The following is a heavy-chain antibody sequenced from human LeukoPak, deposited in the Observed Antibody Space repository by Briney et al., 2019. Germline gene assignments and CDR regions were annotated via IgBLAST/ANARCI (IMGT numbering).Heavy chain of an antibody. CDR1: GGSISSYY. CDR2: IYYSGST. D-gene: IGHD6-13*01. Sequence: SETLSLTCTVSGGSISSYYWSWIRQPPGKGLEWIGYIYYSGSTNYNPSLKSRVTISVDTSKNQFSLKLSSVTAADTVVYYCARTGYRAAAGTLNWFDPWGQGTLVTVSS. V-gene: IGHV4-59*01. J-gene: IGHJ5*02. CDR3: ARTGYRAAAGTLNWFDP.